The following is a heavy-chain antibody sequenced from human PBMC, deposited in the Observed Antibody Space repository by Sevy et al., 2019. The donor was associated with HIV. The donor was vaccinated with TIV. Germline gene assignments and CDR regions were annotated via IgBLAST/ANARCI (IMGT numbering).Heavy chain of an antibody. CDR2: ISYDGSNK. CDR1: GFTFSSYA. CDR3: ARDRFTMIVVVINWYFDY. D-gene: IGHD3-22*01. Sequence: GGSLRLSCAASGFTFSSYAMHWVRQAPGKGLEWVAVISYDGSNKYYADSVKGRFTISRDNSKNTLYLQMNSLRAEDTAVYYSARDRFTMIVVVINWYFDYWGQGTLVTVSS. V-gene: IGHV3-30*04. J-gene: IGHJ4*02.